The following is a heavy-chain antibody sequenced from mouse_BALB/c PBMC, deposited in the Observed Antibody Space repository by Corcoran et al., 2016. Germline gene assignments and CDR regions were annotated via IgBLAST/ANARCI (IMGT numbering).Heavy chain of an antibody. V-gene: IGHV1-9*01. Sequence: QVQLQQSGAELMKPGASVKISCKATGYTFSSYWIEWVKQRPGHGLEWIGEILPGSGSTNYNEKFKGKATFTADTSSNTAYMQLSSLTSEYSAVYYCARYYGYERAWDYCGQGTSVTVSS. CDR1: GYTFSSYW. J-gene: IGHJ4*01. CDR2: ILPGSGST. D-gene: IGHD2-2*01. CDR3: ARYYGYERAWDY.